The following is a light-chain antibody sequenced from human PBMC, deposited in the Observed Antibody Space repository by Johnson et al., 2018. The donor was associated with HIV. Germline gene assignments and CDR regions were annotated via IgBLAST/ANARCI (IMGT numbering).Light chain of an antibody. Sequence: QSVLTQPPSVSAAPGQTVNISCSGNVSNIESYFVSWYQQLPGAAPTLLIYEDNKRPSGIPDRFSGSKSGATATLGLTGLQTGDEADYYCGIWDASLSPLYVFGTRTTITVL. CDR1: VSNIESYF. J-gene: IGLJ1*01. CDR3: GIWDASLSPLYV. V-gene: IGLV1-51*02. CDR2: EDN.